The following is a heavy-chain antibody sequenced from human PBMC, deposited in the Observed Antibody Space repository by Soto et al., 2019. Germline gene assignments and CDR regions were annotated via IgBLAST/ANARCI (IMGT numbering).Heavy chain of an antibody. CDR1: RVAFSKFI. Sequence: QAQLEQSGGEVKKPGSSVKVSCKASRVAFSKFIVTWVRQAPGVGLEWVGGIIPVFGTANYAQKFQGRVTIPADESTNTSYMEVNNLRSDDTAVYYCAKVRYSSPMGYYYGMDVWGQGTTVTVSS. J-gene: IGHJ6*02. D-gene: IGHD2-2*01. V-gene: IGHV1-69*01. CDR3: AKVRYSSPMGYYYGMDV. CDR2: IIPVFGTA.